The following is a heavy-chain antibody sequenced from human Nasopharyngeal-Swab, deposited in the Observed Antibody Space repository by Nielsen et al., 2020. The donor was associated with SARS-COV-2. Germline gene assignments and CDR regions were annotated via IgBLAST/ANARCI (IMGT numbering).Heavy chain of an antibody. CDR2: ISSSSSYI. V-gene: IGHV3-21*04. J-gene: IGHJ4*02. D-gene: IGHD3-3*01. Sequence: GGSLRLSCAASGFTFSSYSMNWVRQAPGKGLEWVSSISSSSSYIYYADSVKGRFTISRDNAKNSLYLQMNSLRAEDTAVYYCARDHVSGAIFGVVIPYFDYWGQGTLVTVSS. CDR1: GFTFSSYS. CDR3: ARDHVSGAIFGVVIPYFDY.